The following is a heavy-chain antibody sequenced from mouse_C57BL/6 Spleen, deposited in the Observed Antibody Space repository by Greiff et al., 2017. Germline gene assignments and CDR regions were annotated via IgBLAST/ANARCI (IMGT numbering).Heavy chain of an antibody. D-gene: IGHD1-1*01. CDR2: IYPGSGST. J-gene: IGHJ2*01. CDR3: ARVFSYYGSSYDND. V-gene: IGHV1-55*01. CDR1: GYTFTSYW. Sequence: VQLQQPGAELVKPGASVKMSCKASGYTFTSYWITWVKQRPGQGLEWIGDIYPGSGSTNYNEKFKSKATLTVDTSSSTAYMQLSSLTSEDSAVXYCARVFSYYGSSYDNDWGQGTTLTVSS.